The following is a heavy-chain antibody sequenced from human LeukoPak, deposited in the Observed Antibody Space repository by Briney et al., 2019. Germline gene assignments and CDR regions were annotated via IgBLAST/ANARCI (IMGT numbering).Heavy chain of an antibody. V-gene: IGHV4-31*03. J-gene: IGHJ4*02. Sequence: PSQTLSLTCTVSGGSISSGGYYWSWLRQHPGKGLEWIGYIYYSGSTYYNPSLKSRVTISVDTSKNQFSLKLSSVTAADTAGYYCARGDGIMITFGGVIATHFDYWGQGTLVTVSS. CDR1: GGSISSGGYY. D-gene: IGHD3-16*02. CDR3: ARGDGIMITFGGVIATHFDY. CDR2: IYYSGST.